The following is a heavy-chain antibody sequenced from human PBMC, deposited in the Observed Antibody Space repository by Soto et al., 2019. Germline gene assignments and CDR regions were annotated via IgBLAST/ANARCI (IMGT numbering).Heavy chain of an antibody. J-gene: IGHJ4*02. CDR3: ARDYYGSGSDFDY. CDR2: INAGNGNT. D-gene: IGHD3-10*01. V-gene: IGHV1-3*01. CDR1: GYTFTRYA. Sequence: ASVKVSCKASGYTFTRYAMHWVRQAPGQRLEWMGWINAGNGNTKYSQKFQGRVTITRDTSASTAYMELSSLRSEDTAVYYCARDYYGSGSDFDYWGQGTLVTVSS.